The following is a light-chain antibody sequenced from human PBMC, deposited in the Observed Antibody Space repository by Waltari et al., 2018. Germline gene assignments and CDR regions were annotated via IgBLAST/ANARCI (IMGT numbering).Light chain of an antibody. V-gene: IGLV2-11*02. CDR1: GGEFGGYNY. J-gene: IGLJ2*01. Sequence: QSALTQPRSVSGSPGQSVTISCTASGGEFGGYNYVSRYQQHPGKAPKLMIYDVSQRPSGVPDRFSGSKSGNTASLTISGLQAEDEADYFCGSYRYGSSLVFGGGTRLTVL. CDR3: GSYRYGSSLV. CDR2: DVS.